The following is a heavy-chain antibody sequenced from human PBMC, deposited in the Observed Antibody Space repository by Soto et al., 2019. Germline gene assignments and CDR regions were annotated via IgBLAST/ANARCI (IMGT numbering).Heavy chain of an antibody. V-gene: IGHV1-69*06. CDR2: LIPLFGTT. Sequence: QVQLMQSGAEVKKPGSSVKVSCEASGGTFSGHAISWVRQAPGQGPEWMGGLIPLFGTTQHAQNFQGRLTITADKSTSTAYMELTSLRFDDTAIYYCARGPNWGYRFDSWGQGTLVTVSS. D-gene: IGHD7-27*01. CDR1: GGTFSGHA. CDR3: ARGPNWGYRFDS. J-gene: IGHJ4*02.